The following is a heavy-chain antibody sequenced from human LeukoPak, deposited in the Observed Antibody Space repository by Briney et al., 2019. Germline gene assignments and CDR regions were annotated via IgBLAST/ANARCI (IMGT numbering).Heavy chain of an antibody. J-gene: IGHJ4*02. CDR2: ISTSSSHI. CDR3: ARDDNWNDKPFDL. CDR1: GFTFSFYM. V-gene: IGHV3-21*01. Sequence: GRSLRLSCAASGFTFSFYMMNWVRQAPGKGLEWVSSISTSSSHIYYADSLKGRFTVSRDNAKNSLYLQMNNLRAEDTAVYYCARDDNWNDKPFDLWGPGTLVIVSS. D-gene: IGHD1-20*01.